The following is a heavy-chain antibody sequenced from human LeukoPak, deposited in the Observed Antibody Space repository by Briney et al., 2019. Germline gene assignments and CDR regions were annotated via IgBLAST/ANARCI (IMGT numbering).Heavy chain of an antibody. Sequence: GRSLRLSCVASGFTFSSYGIHWVRQAPGKGLEWVANIQQNGIEKYSVEGRFTISRDNVNSLLYLRINSLRADDTAMYYCARDRDGKDLWGQGTLVTVSS. D-gene: IGHD1-1*01. V-gene: IGHV3-7*03. CDR2: IQQNGIEK. CDR1: GFTFSSYG. J-gene: IGHJ5*02. CDR3: ARDRDGKDL.